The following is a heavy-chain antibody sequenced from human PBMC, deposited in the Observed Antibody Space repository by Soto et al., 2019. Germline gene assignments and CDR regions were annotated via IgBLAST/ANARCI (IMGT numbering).Heavy chain of an antibody. Sequence: ASVKVSCKVSGYTLTELSMHWVRQAPGKGLEWMGGFDRQDGETLYAQRFQGRVTMTEDTSTDTAYMELSSLRSEDSSMYYCADGARDAFDIWGQGTLVTVSS. V-gene: IGHV1-24*01. CDR1: GYTLTELS. CDR3: ADGARDAFDI. D-gene: IGHD4-17*01. J-gene: IGHJ3*02. CDR2: FDRQDGET.